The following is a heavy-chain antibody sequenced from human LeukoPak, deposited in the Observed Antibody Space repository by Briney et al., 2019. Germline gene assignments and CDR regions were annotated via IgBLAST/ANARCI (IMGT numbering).Heavy chain of an antibody. Sequence: SETLSLTCTVSGGSISSNYWSWIRQPPGKGLEWIGFIYYSGYTNYSPSLKSRVTISVDTSKNQFSLKLSSVTAADTAVYYCARLTSLTHFDYWGQGTLVPVSS. D-gene: IGHD1-14*01. CDR3: ARLTSLTHFDY. J-gene: IGHJ4*02. CDR2: IYYSGYT. CDR1: GGSISSNY. V-gene: IGHV4-59*08.